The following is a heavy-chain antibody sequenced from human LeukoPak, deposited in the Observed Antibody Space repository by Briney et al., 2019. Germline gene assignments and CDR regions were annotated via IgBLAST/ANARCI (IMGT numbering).Heavy chain of an antibody. CDR2: INPNSGGT. D-gene: IGHD5-12*01. CDR3: ARDRGGYSGYWYFDL. CDR1: GYTFTGYY. J-gene: IGHJ2*01. V-gene: IGHV1-2*02. Sequence: ASVKVSCKASGYTFTGYYMHWVRQAPGQGLERMGWINPNSGGTNYAQKFQGRVTMTRDTSISTAYMELSRLRSDDTAVYYCARDRGGYSGYWYFDLWGRGTLVTVSS.